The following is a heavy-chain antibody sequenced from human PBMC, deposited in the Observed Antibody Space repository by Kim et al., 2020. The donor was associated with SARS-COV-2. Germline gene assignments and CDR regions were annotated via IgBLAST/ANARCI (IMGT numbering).Heavy chain of an antibody. V-gene: IGHV4-39*01. D-gene: IGHD3-10*01. CDR2: IYYSGST. Sequence: SETLSLTCTVSGGSISSSSYYWGWIRQPPGKGLEWIGSIYYSGSTYYNPSLKSRVTISVDTSKNQFSLKLSSVTAADTAVYYCAWYGSGSYYWFDPWGQGTLVTVAS. J-gene: IGHJ5*02. CDR1: GGSISSSSYY. CDR3: AWYGSGSYYWFDP.